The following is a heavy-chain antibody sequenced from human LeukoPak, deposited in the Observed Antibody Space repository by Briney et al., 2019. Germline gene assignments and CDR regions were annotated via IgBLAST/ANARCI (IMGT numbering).Heavy chain of an antibody. CDR1: GGPFSGYY. CDR3: ARGRLPFYYFDY. J-gene: IGHJ4*02. D-gene: IGHD4-11*01. V-gene: IGHV4-34*01. Sequence: PSETLSLTCGVDGGPFSGYYWGWIRQPPEKGLEWIGEIYHSGSTKYNPSLKSRVTMSVDTSKKQFSLKVSSVTAADTAVYYCARGRLPFYYFDYWGQGALVTVSS. CDR2: IYHSGST.